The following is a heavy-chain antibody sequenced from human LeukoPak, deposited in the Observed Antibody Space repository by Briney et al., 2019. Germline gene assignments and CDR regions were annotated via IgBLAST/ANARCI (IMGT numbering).Heavy chain of an antibody. J-gene: IGHJ4*02. CDR3: ARHPRCGSSTSCYLSSFDY. D-gene: IGHD2-2*01. Sequence: PSETLSLTCTVSGSSISSSSYYWGWIRQPPGKGLEWIGSIYYSGSTYYNPSLKSRVTTSVDTSKNQFSLKLSSVTAADTAVYYCARHPRCGSSTSCYLSSFDYWGQGTLVTVSS. V-gene: IGHV4-39*01. CDR1: GSSISSSSYY. CDR2: IYYSGST.